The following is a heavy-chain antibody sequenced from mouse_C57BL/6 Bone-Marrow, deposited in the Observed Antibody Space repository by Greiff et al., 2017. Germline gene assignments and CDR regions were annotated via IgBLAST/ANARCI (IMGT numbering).Heavy chain of an antibody. J-gene: IGHJ4*01. CDR1: GYTFTSYW. D-gene: IGHD1-1*01. CDR3: ARGAVVANYYAMDY. Sequence: QVQLQQPGAELVKPGASVKLSCKASGYTFTSYWMHWVKQRPGQGLEWIGMIHPNSGSTNYNEKFKSKATLTVDKSSSTAYMQLSSLTSEDSAVYYCARGAVVANYYAMDYWSQGTSVTVSS. V-gene: IGHV1-64*01. CDR2: IHPNSGST.